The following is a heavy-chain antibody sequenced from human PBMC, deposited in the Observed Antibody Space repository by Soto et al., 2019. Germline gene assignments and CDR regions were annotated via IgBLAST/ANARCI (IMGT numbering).Heavy chain of an antibody. V-gene: IGHV4-61*01. CDR2: IYYTGTT. CDR3: ARDGKVDLVRGGYYYYDMDV. CDR1: GGSVSSRNYY. Sequence: QVQLQESGPGLVKPSETLSLTCTVSGGSVSSRNYYWSWIRQPPGKGLEWIGNIYYTGTTNYNPSLKSRVTLSIDTSNNQFSLKLTSVTAADTAVYYCARDGKVDLVRGGYYYYDMDVWGQGTTVTVSS. J-gene: IGHJ6*02. D-gene: IGHD5-12*01.